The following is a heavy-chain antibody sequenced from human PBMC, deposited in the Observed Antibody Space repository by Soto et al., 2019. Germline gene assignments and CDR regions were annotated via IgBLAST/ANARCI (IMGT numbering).Heavy chain of an antibody. CDR1: GYSFATYG. CDR3: ATEPIYYNDGSGYYPLGH. Sequence: GASVKVSCKASGYSFATYGFSWVRQAPGQGLEFVGWISAHNGDTHYSQKFQGRVTLTTDTSTNTGYMELRSLTSDDTAVYFCATEPIYYNDGSGYYPLGHWGQGTLVTVYS. J-gene: IGHJ4*02. CDR2: ISAHNGDT. V-gene: IGHV1-18*04. D-gene: IGHD3-22*01.